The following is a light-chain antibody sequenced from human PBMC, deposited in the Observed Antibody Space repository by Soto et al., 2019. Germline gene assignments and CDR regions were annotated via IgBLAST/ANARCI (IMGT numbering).Light chain of an antibody. Sequence: QLVLSQPPSVSGTPGQRVTISCSGSSSNIGANPVNWYQQFPGTAPKLLFYSDNQRPSGVPDRFSGSKSGTSASLAISGLQSEDEADYFCAAWDDSLNAVVFGGVTKLTVL. CDR3: AAWDDSLNAVV. CDR2: SDN. CDR1: SSNIGANP. J-gene: IGLJ2*01. V-gene: IGLV1-44*01.